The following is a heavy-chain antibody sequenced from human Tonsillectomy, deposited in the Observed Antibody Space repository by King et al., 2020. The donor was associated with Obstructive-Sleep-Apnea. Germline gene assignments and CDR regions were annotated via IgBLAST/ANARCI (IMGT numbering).Heavy chain of an antibody. Sequence: QLQESGPGLVKPSETLSLTCTLSGYSISSAYYWGWIRQPPGKGLEWIGSIYQSGSTYYNPSLKSRVTISVDTSKNQFSLKLSSVTAADTAVYYCARVRTAMVYWFDPWGQGTLVTVSS. J-gene: IGHJ5*02. CDR3: ARVRTAMVYWFDP. CDR1: GYSISSAYY. V-gene: IGHV4-38-2*02. D-gene: IGHD5-18*01. CDR2: IYQSGST.